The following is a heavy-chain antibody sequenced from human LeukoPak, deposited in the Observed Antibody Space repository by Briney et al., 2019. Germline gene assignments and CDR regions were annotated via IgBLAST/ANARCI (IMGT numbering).Heavy chain of an antibody. CDR2: IYYSGST. CDR1: GGSISSSSYY. J-gene: IGHJ2*01. V-gene: IGHV4-39*01. CDR3: ARSAPRSTWYFDL. Sequence: SETLSLTCLVSGGSISSSSYYWGWIRQPPGKGREWIGRIYYSGSTYYNPSLKSRVTISVDTSKNQFSLKLSSVTAADTAVYYCARSAPRSTWYFDLWGRGTLVTVSS.